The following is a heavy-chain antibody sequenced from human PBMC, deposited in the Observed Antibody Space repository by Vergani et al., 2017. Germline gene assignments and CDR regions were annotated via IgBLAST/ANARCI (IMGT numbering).Heavy chain of an antibody. CDR1: GFTFSSYS. V-gene: IGHV3-21*01. CDR3: ARDHVVVRGVIGFGMDV. CDR2: ISRSSSYI. J-gene: IGHJ6*02. Sequence: EVQLVESGGGLVKPGGSLRLSCAASGFTFSSYSMNWVRQAPGKGLEWVSSISRSSSYIYYADSVKGRFTISRDNAKNSLYLQMNSLRAEDTAVYYCARDHVVVRGVIGFGMDVWGQGTTVTVSS. D-gene: IGHD3-10*01.